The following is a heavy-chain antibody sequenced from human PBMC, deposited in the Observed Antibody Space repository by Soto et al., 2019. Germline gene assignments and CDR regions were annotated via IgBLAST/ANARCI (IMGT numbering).Heavy chain of an antibody. CDR2: IYYSGST. J-gene: IGHJ5*02. CDR1: CGSISSGDYY. D-gene: IGHD6-13*01. V-gene: IGHV4-30-4*01. CDR3: AREGPLIAAAVTNNWFDP. Sequence: TLSLTCTVSCGSISSGDYYWSWIRQPPGKGLEWIGYIYYSGSTYYNPSLKSRVTISVDTSKNQFSLKLSSVTAADTAVYYCAREGPLIAAAVTNNWFDPWGQGTLVTVSS.